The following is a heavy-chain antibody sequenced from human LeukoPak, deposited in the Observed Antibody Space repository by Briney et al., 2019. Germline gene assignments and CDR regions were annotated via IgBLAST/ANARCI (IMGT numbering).Heavy chain of an antibody. CDR3: ARGGGYSYGFGIGY. CDR2: INHSGST. J-gene: IGHJ4*02. Sequence: SETLSLTCAVYGGSFSGYYWSWICQPPGKGLEWIGEINHSGSTNYNPSLKSRVTISVDTSKNQFSLKLSSVTAADTAVYYCARGGGYSYGFGIGYWGQGTLVTVSS. D-gene: IGHD5-18*01. CDR1: GGSFSGYY. V-gene: IGHV4-34*01.